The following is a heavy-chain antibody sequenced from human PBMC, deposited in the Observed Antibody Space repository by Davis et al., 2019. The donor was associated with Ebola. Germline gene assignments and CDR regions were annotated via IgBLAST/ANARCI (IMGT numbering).Heavy chain of an antibody. CDR1: GYTFTSYA. V-gene: IGHV7-4-1*02. CDR3: ARETRTPEKWELLIDY. CDR2: INTNTGNP. D-gene: IGHD1-26*01. J-gene: IGHJ4*02. Sequence: AASVKVSCKASGYTFTSYAMNWVRXXPXXXLEWMGWINTNTGNPKLXNGFTXXXVFSFDTSVSTAYLQISSLKAEDTAVYYCARETRTPEKWELLIDYWGQGTLVTVSS.